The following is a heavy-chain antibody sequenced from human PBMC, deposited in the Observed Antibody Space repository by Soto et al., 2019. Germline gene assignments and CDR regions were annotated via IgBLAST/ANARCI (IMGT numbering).Heavy chain of an antibody. CDR1: GSTFSSYA. V-gene: IGHV3-23*01. CDR3: AKDPEYHGDGMDV. CDR2: ISGSGGST. Sequence: PGGSLRLSCAASGSTFSSYAMSWVRQAPGKGLEWVSAISGSGGSTYYADSVKGRFTISRDNSKNTLYLQMNSLRAEDTAVYYCAKDPEYHGDGMDVWGQGTTVTVSS. D-gene: IGHD2-2*01. J-gene: IGHJ6*02.